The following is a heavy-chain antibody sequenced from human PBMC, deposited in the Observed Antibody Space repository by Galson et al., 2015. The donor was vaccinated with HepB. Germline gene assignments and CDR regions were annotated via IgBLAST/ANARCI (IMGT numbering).Heavy chain of an antibody. J-gene: IGHJ4*02. V-gene: IGHV3-30*02. CDR1: GFTFSSYG. Sequence: SLRLSCAASGFTFSSYGMHWVRQAPGKGLEWVAFIRYDGSNKYYADSVRGRFTISRDNSKNTLYLQMNSLRAEDTAVYYCAKKSLFDQQVDYWGQGTLVTVSS. D-gene: IGHD3-3*01. CDR3: AKKSLFDQQVDY. CDR2: IRYDGSNK.